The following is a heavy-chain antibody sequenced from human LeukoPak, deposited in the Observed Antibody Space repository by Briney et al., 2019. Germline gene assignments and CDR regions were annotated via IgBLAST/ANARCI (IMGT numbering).Heavy chain of an antibody. CDR3: AKAWLVRNWFDP. J-gene: IGHJ5*02. CDR2: INQSGST. D-gene: IGHD6-19*01. CDR1: GGSISGYY. V-gene: IGHV4-34*01. Sequence: SETLSLTCAVYGGSISGYYRSCIRQPPAKGLEWIGEINQSGSTNYSPSLKSRVTISVDTSKNQFSLKLSSVTAADTAVYYCAKAWLVRNWFDPWGQGTLVTVSS.